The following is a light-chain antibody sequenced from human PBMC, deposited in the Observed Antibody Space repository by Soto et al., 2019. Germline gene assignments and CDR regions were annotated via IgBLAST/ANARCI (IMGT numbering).Light chain of an antibody. CDR3: QQSYSTPTWT. Sequence: EIVLTQSPATLSLSPGERATLSCRASQSVGTFFAWYQQKPGQAPRLLIYDASNRATGIPARFSGSGSGTDFTLTIYRLEPEDFATYYCQQSYSTPTWTFGQGTKGDIK. CDR1: QSVGTF. CDR2: DAS. J-gene: IGKJ1*01. V-gene: IGKV3-11*01.